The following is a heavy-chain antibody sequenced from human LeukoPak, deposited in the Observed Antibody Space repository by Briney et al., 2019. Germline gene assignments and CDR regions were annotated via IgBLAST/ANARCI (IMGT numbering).Heavy chain of an antibody. CDR2: VNWKVDK. CDR1: GFSLSTSGVA. CDR3: AHRASGMASMCFQN. V-gene: IGHV2-5*01. Sequence: SGPTLVIPQTLTLTSTFSGFSLSTSGVAVGWIRRPPGKDLEWLAIVNWKVDKRYRPSLKTRLTNTKDTSKNQVVLTMTNMDPVDTATYFCAHRASGMASMCFQNWGQGTLVTASS. J-gene: IGHJ4*02. D-gene: IGHD5-24*01.